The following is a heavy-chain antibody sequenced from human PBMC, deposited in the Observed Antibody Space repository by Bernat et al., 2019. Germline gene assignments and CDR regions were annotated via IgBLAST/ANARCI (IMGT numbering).Heavy chain of an antibody. Sequence: QVQLQESGSGLVKPSETLSLTCTVSGGSISSYYWSWIRQPPGKGLEWIGYIYYSGSTNYNPSLKSRVTISVDTSKNQFSLKLSSVTAADTAVYYCARAHGDRDAFDIWGQGTMVTVSS. J-gene: IGHJ3*02. CDR3: ARAHGDRDAFDI. CDR1: GGSISSYY. V-gene: IGHV4-59*01. D-gene: IGHD4-17*01. CDR2: IYYSGST.